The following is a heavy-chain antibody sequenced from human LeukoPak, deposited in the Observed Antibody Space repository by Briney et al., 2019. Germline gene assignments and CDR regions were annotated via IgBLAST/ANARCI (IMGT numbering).Heavy chain of an antibody. D-gene: IGHD6-19*01. Sequence: PGGSLRLSCAASGFIVSNNYMNWVRQAPGKGLEWVSVLYPGGSTTYYADSVKGRFTISRDNSKNTLYLQMNSLRAEDTAVYYCAKKTIAVAGPFDYWGQGTLVTVSS. CDR2: LYPGGSTT. CDR1: GFIVSNNY. J-gene: IGHJ4*02. V-gene: IGHV3-53*01. CDR3: AKKTIAVAGPFDY.